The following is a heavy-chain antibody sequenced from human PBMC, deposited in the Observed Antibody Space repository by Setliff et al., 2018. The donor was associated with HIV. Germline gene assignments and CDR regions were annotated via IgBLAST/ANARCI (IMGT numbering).Heavy chain of an antibody. D-gene: IGHD3-3*01. V-gene: IGHV4-59*11. CDR2: MYYSGST. CDR1: GGSISSHY. J-gene: IGHJ3*02. Sequence: PSETLSLTCTVSGGSISSHYWSWIRQPPGKGLEWIGYMYYSGSTNYNPSLKSRVSISVDTSKNRFSLKLSSVTAADTAVYYCARVYDFWSGKYAFDIWGQGTMVTVSS. CDR3: ARVYDFWSGKYAFDI.